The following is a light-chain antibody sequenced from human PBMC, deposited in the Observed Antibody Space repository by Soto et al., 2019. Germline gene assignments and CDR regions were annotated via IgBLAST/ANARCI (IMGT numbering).Light chain of an antibody. V-gene: IGKV2-28*01. J-gene: IGKJ5*01. Sequence: IVVTQSPLSLPVTPGEPSSISFSSSQSLLDRDGYNHLDWYLQKPGQSPQLLIYLGSYRAPGVPDRFSGSGSGRDFTLKISRVEAEDVGVYYCMQALQTPLITFGQGTRLEIK. CDR3: MQALQTPLIT. CDR1: QSLLDRDGYNH. CDR2: LGS.